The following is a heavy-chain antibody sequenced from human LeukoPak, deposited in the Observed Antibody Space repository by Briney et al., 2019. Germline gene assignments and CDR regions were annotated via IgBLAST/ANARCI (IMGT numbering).Heavy chain of an antibody. V-gene: IGHV3-43D*04. Sequence: PTGGSLRLSCAASGSTFDDYAMHRVRQAPGKGLEWVSLISWDGGSTYYADSVKGRFTISRDNSKNSLYLQMNSLRAEDTALYYCAKGHGSRYDAFDIWGQGTMVTVSS. CDR2: ISWDGGST. D-gene: IGHD1-26*01. J-gene: IGHJ3*02. CDR3: AKGHGSRYDAFDI. CDR1: GSTFDDYA.